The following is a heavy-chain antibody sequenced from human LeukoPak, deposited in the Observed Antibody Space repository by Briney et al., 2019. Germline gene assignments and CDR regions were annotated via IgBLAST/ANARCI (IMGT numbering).Heavy chain of an antibody. CDR1: GGSISSRNW. Sequence: SGTLSLTCAVSGGSISSRNWWSWVRQPPGKGLEWIGEIYHSGSTNYNPSLKSRATISVDKSKNQFSLKLSSVTAADTAVYYCARVPNYYDSSGYYFGNDAFDIWGQGTMVTVSS. D-gene: IGHD3-22*01. J-gene: IGHJ3*02. V-gene: IGHV4-4*02. CDR3: ARVPNYYDSSGYYFGNDAFDI. CDR2: IYHSGST.